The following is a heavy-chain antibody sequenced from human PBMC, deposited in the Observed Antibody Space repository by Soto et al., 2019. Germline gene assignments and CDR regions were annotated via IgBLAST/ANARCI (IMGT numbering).Heavy chain of an antibody. CDR2: ISAYNGNT. CDR3: ARAPDIVLMVYATPVDY. D-gene: IGHD2-8*01. V-gene: IGHV1-18*01. CDR1: GYTFTSYG. J-gene: IGHJ4*02. Sequence: QVQLVQSGAEVKKPGASVKVSCKASGYTFTSYGISWVRQAPGQGLEWMGWISAYNGNTNYAQKLQGRVTMTTDTSTSTAYMELRRLRSDDTAVYYCARAPDIVLMVYATPVDYWGQGTLVTVSS.